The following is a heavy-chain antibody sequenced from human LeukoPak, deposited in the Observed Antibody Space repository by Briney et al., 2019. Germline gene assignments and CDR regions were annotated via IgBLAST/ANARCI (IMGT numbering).Heavy chain of an antibody. CDR1: GFTFSNYA. Sequence: PGGSLRLSCAASGFTFSNYAMSWVRQAPGKGLEWVSGINWNGGSTGYADSVKGRFTISRDNAKNSLYLQMNSLRAEDTALYYCARGRRWLHLRVGAFDIWGQGTMVTVSS. J-gene: IGHJ3*02. V-gene: IGHV3-20*04. CDR2: INWNGGST. CDR3: ARGRRWLHLRVGAFDI. D-gene: IGHD5-24*01.